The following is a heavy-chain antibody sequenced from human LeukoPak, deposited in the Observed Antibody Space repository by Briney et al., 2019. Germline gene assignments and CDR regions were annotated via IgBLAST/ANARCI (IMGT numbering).Heavy chain of an antibody. V-gene: IGHV3-48*01. D-gene: IGHD5-18*01. Sequence: GGSLRLSCTASGFTFSSYNMNWVRQAPGKGLEWVSYISSSSNTIYYADSVKGRFTISRDNSKNTAYLQMNSLRPDDTAVYYCAKEIQPNDYWGQGTLVTVSS. CDR3: AKEIQPNDY. CDR2: ISSSSNTI. CDR1: GFTFSSYN. J-gene: IGHJ4*02.